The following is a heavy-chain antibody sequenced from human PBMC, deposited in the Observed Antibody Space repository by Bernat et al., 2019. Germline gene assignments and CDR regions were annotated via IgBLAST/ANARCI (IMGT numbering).Heavy chain of an antibody. V-gene: IGHV3-49*05. Sequence: EVQLVESGGGLVKPGRSLRLSCTASGFTFGDYAMSWFRQAPGKGLEWVGFIRSKAYGGTTEYAASVKGRFTISRDDSKSIAYLQMNSLKTEDKAVYYCTRVVTMVRGVTKGYYYYGMDVWGQGTTVTVSS. D-gene: IGHD3-10*01. J-gene: IGHJ6*02. CDR2: IRSKAYGGTT. CDR3: TRVVTMVRGVTKGYYYYGMDV. CDR1: GFTFGDYA.